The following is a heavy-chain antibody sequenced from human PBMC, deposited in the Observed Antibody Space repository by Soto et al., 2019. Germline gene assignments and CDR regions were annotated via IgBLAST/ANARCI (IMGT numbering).Heavy chain of an antibody. J-gene: IGHJ3*02. CDR1: GFTFSSYS. CDR3: ARDKLRYSSDLRKAFDI. D-gene: IGHD6-19*01. Sequence: GGSLRLSCAASGFTFSSYSMNWVRQAPGKGLEWVSSISSSSSYIYYADSVKGRFTISRDNAKNSLYLQMNSLRAEDTAVYYCARDKLRYSSDLRKAFDIWGQGTMVTVSS. V-gene: IGHV3-21*01. CDR2: ISSSSSYI.